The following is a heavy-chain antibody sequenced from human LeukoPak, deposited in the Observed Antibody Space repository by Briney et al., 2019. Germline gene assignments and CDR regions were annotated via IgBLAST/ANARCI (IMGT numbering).Heavy chain of an antibody. D-gene: IGHD6-13*01. CDR3: AREWRGSWYPWDDAFDI. CDR2: ISSSSSTI. J-gene: IGHJ3*02. Sequence: QPGGSLRLSCAASGFTFSSYSMNWVRQAPGKGLEWVSYISSSSSTIYYADSVKGRFTISRDNAKNSLYLQMNSLRAEDTAVYYCAREWRGSWYPWDDAFDIWGQGTMVTVSS. V-gene: IGHV3-48*01. CDR1: GFTFSSYS.